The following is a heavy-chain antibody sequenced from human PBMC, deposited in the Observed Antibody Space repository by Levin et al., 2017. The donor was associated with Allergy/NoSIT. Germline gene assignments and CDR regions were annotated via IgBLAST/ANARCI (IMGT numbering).Heavy chain of an antibody. CDR3: ARDFRMVTGYYYGMDV. J-gene: IGHJ6*02. CDR1: GGSISSYY. V-gene: IGHV4-59*01. Sequence: SQTLSLTCTVSGGSISSYYWSWLRQPPGKGLEWIGYIYYSGSTNYNPSLKSRVTISVDTSKNQFSLKLSSVTAADTAVYYCARDFRMVTGYYYGMDVWGQGTTVTVSS. CDR2: IYYSGST. D-gene: IGHD3-3*01.